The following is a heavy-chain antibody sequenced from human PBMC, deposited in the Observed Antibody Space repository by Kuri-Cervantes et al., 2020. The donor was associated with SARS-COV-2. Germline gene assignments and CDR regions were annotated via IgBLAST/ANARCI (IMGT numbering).Heavy chain of an antibody. CDR2: ISSSGSTI. V-gene: IGHV3-48*03. J-gene: IGHJ4*02. CDR1: GFTFSSYE. Sequence: GSLKNPWSASGFTFSSYEMNWVRQAPGKGLEWVSYISSSGSTIYYADSVKGRFTISRDNSKNTLYLQMNSLRAEDTAVYYCAKRPEPIYSGSYVGVDYWGQGTLVTVSS. D-gene: IGHD1-26*01. CDR3: AKRPEPIYSGSYVGVDY.